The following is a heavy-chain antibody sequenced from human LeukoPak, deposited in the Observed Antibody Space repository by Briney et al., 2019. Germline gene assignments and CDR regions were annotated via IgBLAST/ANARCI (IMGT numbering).Heavy chain of an antibody. J-gene: IGHJ6*03. Sequence: SETLSLTCTVSGGSISSYYWSWIRQPPGKGLEWIGYIYYSGSTNYNPSLKSRVTISVDTSKNQFSLRLSSVTAADTAVYYCARAGRVVRGVTNVYYYYYMDVWGKGTTVTISS. D-gene: IGHD3-10*01. CDR2: IYYSGST. CDR3: ARAGRVVRGVTNVYYYYYMDV. V-gene: IGHV4-59*01. CDR1: GGSISSYY.